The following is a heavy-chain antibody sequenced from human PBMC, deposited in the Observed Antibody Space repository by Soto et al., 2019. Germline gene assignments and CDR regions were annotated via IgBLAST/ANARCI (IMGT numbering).Heavy chain of an antibody. Sequence: SETLSLTCTVSGDSISHNYWSWIRQPPGKGLQWIGYIYYSGTTNYNPSLKSRVTISIDTSKRQFSLKLSSVTAADTAVYYCARADSREFDYWGEGTLVTVSS. V-gene: IGHV4-59*12. J-gene: IGHJ4*02. CDR2: IYYSGTT. D-gene: IGHD3-22*01. CDR3: ARADSREFDY. CDR1: GDSISHNY.